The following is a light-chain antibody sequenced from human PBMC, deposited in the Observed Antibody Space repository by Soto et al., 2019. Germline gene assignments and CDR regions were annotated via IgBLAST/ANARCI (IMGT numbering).Light chain of an antibody. CDR1: QHISTY. CDR3: QQYEKPPYT. V-gene: IGKV1-33*01. J-gene: IGKJ2*01. Sequence: DIQMTQSPSSLSASVGDRVTITCQASQHISTYLNWYQQKPGKAPNLLIYDSSDLETGVPSRFSGSGSETDFNLTISSLEPDDISIYYCQQYEKPPYTFGQGTKLEI. CDR2: DSS.